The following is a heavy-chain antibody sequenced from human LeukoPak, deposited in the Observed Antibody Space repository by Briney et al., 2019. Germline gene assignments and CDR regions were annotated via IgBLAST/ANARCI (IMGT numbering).Heavy chain of an antibody. V-gene: IGHV3-23*01. CDR2: INTSGGST. CDR1: GFTFRHYD. CDR3: MKLPTMIIVIDTDFEY. J-gene: IGHJ4*02. Sequence: GGSLRLSCVASGFTFRHYDMSWVRHAPGKGLEWGSSINTSGGSTYYADSLQGRFTISRDNSKNTLHLQMNNVRAEDTALYYCMKLPTMIIVIDTDFEYWGQGAQVTVSS. D-gene: IGHD2-21*01.